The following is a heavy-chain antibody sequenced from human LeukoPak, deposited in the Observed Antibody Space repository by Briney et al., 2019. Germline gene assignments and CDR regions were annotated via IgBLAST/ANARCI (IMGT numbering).Heavy chain of an antibody. V-gene: IGHV3-7*01. Sequence: PGGSLRLSCAASGFTFSNYGMSWVRQAPGKGLEWVANIKQDGSEKYYVDSVKGRFTISRDNAKNSLYLQMNSLRAEDTAVYYCARDRGAGTTSYSRLYYYYYMDVWGKGTTVTISS. CDR3: ARDRGAGTTSYSRLYYYYYMDV. J-gene: IGHJ6*03. CDR1: GFTFSNYG. D-gene: IGHD6-13*01. CDR2: IKQDGSEK.